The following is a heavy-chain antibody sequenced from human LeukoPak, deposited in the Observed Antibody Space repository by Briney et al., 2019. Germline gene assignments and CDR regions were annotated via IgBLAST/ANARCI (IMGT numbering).Heavy chain of an antibody. J-gene: IGHJ3*02. CDR3: ARGDYIWFGAPRRAFDI. Sequence: SETLSLTCTVSGGSISSYYWSWIRQPPGKGLEWIGYIYYSGSTNYNPSLKSRVTISVDTSKNQFSLKLSSVTAADTAVYYCARGDYIWFGAPRRAFDIWGQGTMVTVSS. V-gene: IGHV4-59*01. CDR1: GGSISSYY. D-gene: IGHD3-10*01. CDR2: IYYSGST.